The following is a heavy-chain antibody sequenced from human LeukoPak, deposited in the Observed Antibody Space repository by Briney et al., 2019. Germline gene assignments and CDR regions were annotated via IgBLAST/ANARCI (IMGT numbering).Heavy chain of an antibody. CDR3: AKDGPGSGKTYFDY. Sequence: GASVKVSCKASGGTFSSYAISWVRQAPGQGLEWMGRINPNSGGAIYAQKFQGRVTMTRDTSISAAYMELNRLGSDDTAVYYCAKDGPGSGKTYFDYWGQGTLVTVSS. CDR2: INPNSGGA. V-gene: IGHV1-2*02. J-gene: IGHJ4*02. D-gene: IGHD3-10*01. CDR1: GGTFSSYA.